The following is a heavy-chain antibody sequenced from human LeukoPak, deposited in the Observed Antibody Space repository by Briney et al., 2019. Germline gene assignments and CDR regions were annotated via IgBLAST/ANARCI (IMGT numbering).Heavy chain of an antibody. J-gene: IGHJ4*02. CDR1: GFTFSSYG. V-gene: IGHV3-30*18. D-gene: IGHD3-10*01. CDR3: AKREVRGVMAYYFEY. Sequence: PGGSLRLSCAASGFTFSSYGMHWVRQAPGKGLEWVAVISYDGSNKYYADSVKGRFTISRDNSKNTLYLQMNSLRAEDTAVYYCAKREVRGVMAYYFEYWGQGTLVTVSS. CDR2: ISYDGSNK.